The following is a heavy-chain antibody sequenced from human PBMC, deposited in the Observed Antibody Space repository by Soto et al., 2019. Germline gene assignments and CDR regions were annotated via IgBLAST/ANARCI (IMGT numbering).Heavy chain of an antibody. D-gene: IGHD1-26*01. Sequence: QVQLVQSGAEVKKPGSSVKVSCKASGGTFSSYAISWVRQAPGQGLEWMGGIIPIFGTANYAQKVQGRVTMTADEPTSTAYMELSSLRTEDTAVYYCARDPIVGANKEGHWFAPWGQGTLVTVSS. V-gene: IGHV1-69*01. J-gene: IGHJ5*02. CDR2: IIPIFGTA. CDR1: GGTFSSYA. CDR3: ARDPIVGANKEGHWFAP.